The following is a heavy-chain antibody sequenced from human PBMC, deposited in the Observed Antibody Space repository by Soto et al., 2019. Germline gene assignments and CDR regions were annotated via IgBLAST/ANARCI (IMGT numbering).Heavy chain of an antibody. J-gene: IGHJ4*02. V-gene: IGHV2-5*02. D-gene: IGHD3-10*01. CDR1: GFSLSTTGVG. CDR2: IYWDNDK. CDR3: ARSLWFGELH. Sequence: QITLKESGPTLVKPTQTLTLTCSFSGFSLSTTGVGVGWIRQSPGKALEWLAIIYWDNDKRYSPSLKSRVTITKDTSKTQVGLTVTNMDPVDTVTYYCARSLWFGELHWGQGALVTVSS.